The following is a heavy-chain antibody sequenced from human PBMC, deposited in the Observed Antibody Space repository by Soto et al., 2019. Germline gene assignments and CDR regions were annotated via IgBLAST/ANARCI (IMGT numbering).Heavy chain of an antibody. CDR1: GYKFTSSW. D-gene: IGHD2-15*01. V-gene: IGHV5-51*01. CDR3: ATPFGCSGGSCHREPFDL. Sequence: GESLKISCRTSGYKFTSSWIAWVRQMPGKGLEWMGIIFPSDSDTRYSPSFQGQVTVSADRSTSTVFLQWARLKAPATAVYFCATPFGCSGGSCHREPFDLWRQGTLVPVSS. CDR2: IFPSDSDT. J-gene: IGHJ1*01.